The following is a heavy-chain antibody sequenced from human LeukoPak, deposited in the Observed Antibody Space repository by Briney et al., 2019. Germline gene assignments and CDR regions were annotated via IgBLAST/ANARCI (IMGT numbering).Heavy chain of an antibody. CDR3: ARHRGVLLWFGETRMGWFDP. CDR2: INHSGST. Sequence: PSETLSLTCAVYGGSFSGFYWSWIRQPPGKGLEWIGEINHSGSTNYNPSLKSRVTISVDTSKNQFSLKLSSVTAADTAVYYCARHRGVLLWFGETRMGWFDPWGQGTLVTVSS. D-gene: IGHD3-10*01. CDR1: GGSFSGFY. V-gene: IGHV4-34*01. J-gene: IGHJ5*02.